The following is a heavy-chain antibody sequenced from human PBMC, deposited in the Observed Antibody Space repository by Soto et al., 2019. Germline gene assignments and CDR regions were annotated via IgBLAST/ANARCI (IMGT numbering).Heavy chain of an antibody. CDR2: IYYSGST. Sequence: SETLSLTCSLSGVSVSTYYWNWVRQPPGKGLEWIGYIYYSGSTNYNPSLKSRITISIDTSKNQFSLKLSSVTAADTAIYYCTTWGYNGSYYWGQGALVTVSS. J-gene: IGHJ4*02. V-gene: IGHV4-59*08. D-gene: IGHD3-10*01. CDR1: GVSVSTYY. CDR3: TTWGYNGSYY.